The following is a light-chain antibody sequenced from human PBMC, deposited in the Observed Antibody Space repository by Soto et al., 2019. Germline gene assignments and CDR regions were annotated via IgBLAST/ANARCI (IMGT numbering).Light chain of an antibody. CDR3: CSYTGANSPV. V-gene: IGLV2-23*02. Sequence: QSALTQPASVSGSPGQSITISCTGSSSEIESYNFVSWYQHYPGKAPKLMIFDVSTRPSGVSDRFSGSKSANTASLTISGLQTEDEADYYCCSYTGANSPVFGGGTKVTVL. J-gene: IGLJ3*02. CDR2: DVS. CDR1: SSEIESYNF.